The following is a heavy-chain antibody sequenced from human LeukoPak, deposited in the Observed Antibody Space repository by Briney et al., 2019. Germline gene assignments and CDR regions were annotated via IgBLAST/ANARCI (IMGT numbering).Heavy chain of an antibody. CDR1: GGSISSTSYY. D-gene: IGHD1-26*01. CDR3: ARRGSGSLALFDY. CDR2: IYYTGST. J-gene: IGHJ4*02. Sequence: SETLSLTCTVSGGSISSTSYYWGWIRQPPGKGLEWIGQIYYTGSTYYNPSLKSRVTISVDTSKSQFSPNLTSVTAADTAVYYCARRGSGSLALFDYWGQGTLVTVSS. V-gene: IGHV4-39*01.